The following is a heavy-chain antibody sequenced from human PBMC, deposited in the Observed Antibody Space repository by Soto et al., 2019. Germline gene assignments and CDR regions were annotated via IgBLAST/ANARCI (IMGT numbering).Heavy chain of an antibody. D-gene: IGHD3-10*01. Sequence: RLSCAASGFTFSNAWMSWVRQAPGKGLEWVGRIKSKTDGGTTDYAAPVKGRFTISRDDSKNTLYLQMNSLKTEDTAVYYCTVDYGSGPVDYWGQGTLVTVSA. CDR3: TVDYGSGPVDY. V-gene: IGHV3-15*01. CDR1: GFTFSNAW. J-gene: IGHJ4*02. CDR2: IKSKTDGGTT.